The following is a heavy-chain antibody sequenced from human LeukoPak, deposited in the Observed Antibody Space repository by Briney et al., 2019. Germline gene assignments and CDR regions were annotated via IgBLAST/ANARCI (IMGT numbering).Heavy chain of an antibody. V-gene: IGHV4-39*07. Sequence: SETLSLTCTISGGSISSSSYYWGWIRQPPGKGLEWIGSIYYSGSTYYNPSLKSRVTISVDTSKNQFSLKLSSVTAADTAVYYCARPGIAATGTNYYYYMDVWGKGTTVTVSS. CDR2: IYYSGST. CDR3: ARPGIAATGTNYYYYMDV. J-gene: IGHJ6*03. D-gene: IGHD6-13*01. CDR1: GGSISSSSYY.